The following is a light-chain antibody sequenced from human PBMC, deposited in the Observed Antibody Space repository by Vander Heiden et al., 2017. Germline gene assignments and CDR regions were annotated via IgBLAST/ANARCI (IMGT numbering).Light chain of an antibody. CDR1: AVQKQY. J-gene: IGLJ2*01. CDR2: KDN. V-gene: IGLV3-25*03. Sequence: SYELTQPPSVSASPGTTSRVTCFGDAVQKQYALWYHQKTGQATVLVIYKDNERTSGIPERFSGSSSGTTVTLTISGGQAEDEADYYCQSADSSGTYVVFGGGTKLTVL. CDR3: QSADSSGTYVV.